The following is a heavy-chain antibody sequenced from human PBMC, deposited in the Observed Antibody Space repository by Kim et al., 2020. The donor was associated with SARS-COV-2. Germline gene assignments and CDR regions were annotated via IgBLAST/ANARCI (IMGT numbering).Heavy chain of an antibody. V-gene: IGHV3-74*01. Sequence: GGSLRLSCAASGFTFSSYWMHWVRQAPGKGLVWVSRINSDGSSTRYADSVKGRFTISRDNAKNTLYLQMNSLRAEDTAVYYCARVIWSGPEPADAFDIWGQGTMVTVSS. D-gene: IGHD3-3*01. CDR3: ARVIWSGPEPADAFDI. J-gene: IGHJ3*02. CDR1: GFTFSSYW. CDR2: INSDGSST.